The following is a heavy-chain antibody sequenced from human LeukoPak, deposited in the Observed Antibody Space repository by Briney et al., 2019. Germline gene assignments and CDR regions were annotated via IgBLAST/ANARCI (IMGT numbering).Heavy chain of an antibody. CDR2: IRYDGTDK. D-gene: IGHD6-19*01. CDR1: GFTFSNYG. Sequence: GRSLRLSCAASGFTFSNYGMHWVRQAPGKGLEWVAFIRYDGTDKHYADSVKGRFTISRDNTKNTLHLQMNSLRPEDTAVYYCAKVACSDSSCFFSDYWGQGTLVTVSS. J-gene: IGHJ4*02. V-gene: IGHV3-30*02. CDR3: AKVACSDSSCFFSDY.